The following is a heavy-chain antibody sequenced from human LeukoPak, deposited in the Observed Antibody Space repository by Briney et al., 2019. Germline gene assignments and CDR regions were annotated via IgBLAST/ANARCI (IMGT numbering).Heavy chain of an antibody. CDR1: GGSFSGYY. CDR3: ARVHRNGWYDY. V-gene: IGHV4-34*01. Sequence: SETLSLTCAVYGGSFSGYYWSWIRQPPGKGLEWIGEINHSGSTNYNPSLKSRVTISVDTSKNQFSLKLSSVTAADTAVYYCARVHRNGWYDYWGQGTLVTVSS. D-gene: IGHD6-19*01. J-gene: IGHJ4*02. CDR2: INHSGST.